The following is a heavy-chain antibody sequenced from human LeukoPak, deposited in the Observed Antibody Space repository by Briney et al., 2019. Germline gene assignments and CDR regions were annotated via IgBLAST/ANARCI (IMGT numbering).Heavy chain of an antibody. D-gene: IGHD6-6*01. J-gene: IGHJ6*02. CDR3: ARDPYSSTWSYGMDV. CDR1: GFTFSSYW. Sequence: GGSLRLSCAASGFTFSSYWMSWVRQAPGKGLEWVANIKQDGSEKVYVDSVKGRFAISRDNAKNSLFLQMDALRAEDTAVYYCARDPYSSTWSYGMDVWGQGTTVTVSS. CDR2: IKQDGSEK. V-gene: IGHV3-7*05.